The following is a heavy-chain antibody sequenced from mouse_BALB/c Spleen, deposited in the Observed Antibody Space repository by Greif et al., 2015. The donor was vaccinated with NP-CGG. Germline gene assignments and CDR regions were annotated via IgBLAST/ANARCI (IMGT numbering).Heavy chain of an antibody. CDR3: ARSGDGYANFDY. Sequence: EVQLQQSGPELMKPGASVKISCKASGYSCTSYYMHWVKQSPGKSLEWLGYIDPFNGGTSYDQKFKGKATLTVDKSSSTACMHLSSLTSEDSAVYYCARSGDGYANFDYWGQGTTLTVSS. CDR2: IDPFNGGT. V-gene: IGHV1S135*01. CDR1: GYSCTSYY. D-gene: IGHD2-2*01. J-gene: IGHJ2*01.